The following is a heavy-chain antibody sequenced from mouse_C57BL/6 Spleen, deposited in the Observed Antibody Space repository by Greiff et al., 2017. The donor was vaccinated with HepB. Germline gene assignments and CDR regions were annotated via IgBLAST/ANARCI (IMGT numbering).Heavy chain of an antibody. V-gene: IGHV5-4*03. CDR1: GSTFSSYA. Sequence: EVMLVESGGGLVKPGGSLKLSCAASGSTFSSYAMSWVRQTPEKRLEWVATISDGGSYTYYPDNVKGRFTISRDNAKNNLYLQMSHLKSEDTAMYYCARAGYYGSSFPYFDYWGQGTTLTVSS. D-gene: IGHD1-1*01. J-gene: IGHJ2*01. CDR3: ARAGYYGSSFPYFDY. CDR2: ISDGGSYT.